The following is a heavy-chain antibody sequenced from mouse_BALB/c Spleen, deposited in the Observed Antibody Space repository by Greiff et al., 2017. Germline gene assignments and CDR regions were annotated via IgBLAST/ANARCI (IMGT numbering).Heavy chain of an antibody. CDR1: GYTFTSYY. J-gene: IGHJ3*01. V-gene: IGHV1S81*02. CDR3: TRMITAWFAY. Sequence: QVQLQQSGAELVKPGASVKLSCKASGYTFTSYYMYWVKQRPGQGLEWIGEINPSNGGTNFNEKFKSKATLTVDKSSSTAYMQLSSLTSEDSAVYYCTRMITAWFAYWGQGTLVTVSA. CDR2: INPSNGGT. D-gene: IGHD2-4*01.